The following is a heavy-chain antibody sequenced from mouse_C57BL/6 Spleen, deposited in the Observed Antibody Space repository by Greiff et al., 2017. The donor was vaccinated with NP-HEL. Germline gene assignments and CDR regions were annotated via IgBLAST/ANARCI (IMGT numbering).Heavy chain of an antibody. CDR2: IYPGNSDT. D-gene: IGHD2-3*01. V-gene: IGHV1-5*01. CDR3: AKHYDGYFFAY. Sequence: VQLQQSGTVLVRPGASVKMSCKTSGYTFTSYWMHWVKQRPGQGLEWIGAIYPGNSDTSYNQKFKGKAKLTAVTSASTAYMELSSLTTEDSAVYYCAKHYDGYFFAYWGQGTLVTVSA. CDR1: GYTFTSYW. J-gene: IGHJ3*01.